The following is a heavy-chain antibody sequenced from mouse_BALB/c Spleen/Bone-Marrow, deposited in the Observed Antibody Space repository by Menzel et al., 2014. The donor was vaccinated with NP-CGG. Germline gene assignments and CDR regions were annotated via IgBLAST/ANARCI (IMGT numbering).Heavy chain of an antibody. CDR2: ISYDGIN. CDR3: AALWSEGYHFDY. CDR1: GYSITSSYY. V-gene: IGHV3-6*02. D-gene: IGHD2-14*01. Sequence: EVQLQQSGPGLVKPSQSLSLTCSVTGYSITSSYYWNWIRQFPGNKLEWMGYISYDGINNYNPSLKNRISITRDTSKNQFFLRLNSVTTEDTATYYCAALWSEGYHFDYWGQGATLTVSS. J-gene: IGHJ2*01.